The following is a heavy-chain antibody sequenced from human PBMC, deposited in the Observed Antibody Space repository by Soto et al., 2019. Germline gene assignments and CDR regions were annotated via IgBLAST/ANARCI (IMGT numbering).Heavy chain of an antibody. D-gene: IGHD5-18*01. Sequence: KASETLSLTCTVSGGSISSYYWSWIRQPPGKGLEWTGYIYYSGSTNYNPSLKSRVTISVDTSKNQFSLKLSSVTAADTAVYYCASHGYSYGLGYYYGMDVWGQGTTVTVSS. CDR3: ASHGYSYGLGYYYGMDV. J-gene: IGHJ6*02. CDR2: IYYSGST. CDR1: GGSISSYY. V-gene: IGHV4-59*01.